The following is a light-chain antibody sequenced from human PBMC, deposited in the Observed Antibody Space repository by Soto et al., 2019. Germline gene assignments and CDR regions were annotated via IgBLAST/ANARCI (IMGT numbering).Light chain of an antibody. CDR2: TNN. V-gene: IGLV1-44*01. CDR3: ATWDDSLKGV. Sequence: QSVLTQPPSASGTPGQRVTISCSGSTSNIGSHSVNWYQHVPGAAPKLLITTNNQRPSVVPDRFSAFKSGSSASLVISGLQSEDEADYYCATWDDSLKGVFGTGTKLTVL. CDR1: TSNIGSHS. J-gene: IGLJ1*01.